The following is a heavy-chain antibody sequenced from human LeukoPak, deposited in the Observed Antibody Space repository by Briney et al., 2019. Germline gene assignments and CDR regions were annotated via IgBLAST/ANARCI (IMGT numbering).Heavy chain of an antibody. CDR3: ARDEYSPYGMDV. J-gene: IGHJ6*02. V-gene: IGHV4-34*01. CDR2: INHSGST. CDR1: GGSFSGYY. D-gene: IGHD6-6*01. Sequence: SETLSLTCAVYGGSFSGYYWSWIRQPPGKGLEWIGEINHSGSTNYNPSLKSRVTISVDTSKNQFSLKLSSVTAADTAVYYRARDEYSPYGMDVWGQGTTVTVSS.